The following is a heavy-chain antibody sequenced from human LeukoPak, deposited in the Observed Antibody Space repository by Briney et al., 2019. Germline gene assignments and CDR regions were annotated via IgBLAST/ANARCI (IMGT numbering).Heavy chain of an antibody. V-gene: IGHV3-23*01. D-gene: IGHD2-2*01. J-gene: IGHJ4*02. CDR1: GFTYSSCV. CDR2: ISGSGAST. Sequence: SGGSLRLSCATSGFTYSSCVMAWVRQAPGKGLEWVSSISGSGASTYYADSVKGRFTISRDNSMNTLYLQMNSLRADDTAVYYCVKRQCSSTHCYGFDYWGQGTLVTVSS. CDR3: VKRQCSSTHCYGFDY.